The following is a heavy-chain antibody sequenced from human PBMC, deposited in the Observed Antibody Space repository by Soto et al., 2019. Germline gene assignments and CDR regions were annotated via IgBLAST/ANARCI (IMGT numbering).Heavy chain of an antibody. CDR1: GFTFDDYA. D-gene: IGHD6-19*01. Sequence: EVQLVESGGGLVQPGRSLRLSCAASGFTFDDYAMHWVRQAPGKGLEWVSGISWNSGSIGYADSVKGRFTISRDNAKNSLYLQMISLRAEDTALYYCAKAQGAVAGATFDYWGQGTLVTVSS. V-gene: IGHV3-9*01. J-gene: IGHJ4*02. CDR3: AKAQGAVAGATFDY. CDR2: ISWNSGSI.